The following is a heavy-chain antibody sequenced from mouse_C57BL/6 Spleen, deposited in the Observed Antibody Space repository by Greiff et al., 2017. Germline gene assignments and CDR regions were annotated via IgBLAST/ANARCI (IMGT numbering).Heavy chain of an antibody. Sequence: EVQLQQSGPVLVKPGASVKMSCKASGYTFTDYYMNWVKQSHGKSLEWIGVINPYNGGTSYNQKFKGKATLTVDKSSSTAYMELNSLTSEDSAVYYCARGETGTFAYWGQGTLVTVSA. J-gene: IGHJ3*01. CDR3: ARGETGTFAY. V-gene: IGHV1-19*01. CDR2: INPYNGGT. D-gene: IGHD4-1*01. CDR1: GYTFTDYY.